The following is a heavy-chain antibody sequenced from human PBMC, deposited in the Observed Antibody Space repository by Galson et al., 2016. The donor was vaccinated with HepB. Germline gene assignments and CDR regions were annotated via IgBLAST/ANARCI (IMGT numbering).Heavy chain of an antibody. D-gene: IGHD2-2*01. CDR1: GYTFTTYG. CDR3: ARDPRKIRYQLLEIYYYYYGMDV. Sequence: SVKVSCKASGYTFTTYGISWVRQAPGQGLEWMGWISAYNGNTNYAQKLQGSVTMTTDTSTSTAYMELRSLRSDDTAVYYCARDPRKIRYQLLEIYYYYYGMDVWGQGTTVTVSS. V-gene: IGHV1-18*01. CDR2: ISAYNGNT. J-gene: IGHJ6*02.